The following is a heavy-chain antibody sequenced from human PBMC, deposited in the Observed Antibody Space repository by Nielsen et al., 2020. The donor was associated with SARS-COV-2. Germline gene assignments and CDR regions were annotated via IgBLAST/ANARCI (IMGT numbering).Heavy chain of an antibody. Sequence: SETLSLTCTVSGGSISSDGYYWSWIRQHTGKGLEWIGYIYHSGSTSYNPSLKSRLTISVDTSQNRFFLRLNSVTSADTAVYYCARGFYDSTTYYFDYWGQGTLVTVSS. CDR2: IYHSGST. V-gene: IGHV4-31*03. J-gene: IGHJ4*02. CDR3: ARGFYDSTTYYFDY. D-gene: IGHD3-22*01. CDR1: GGSISSDGYY.